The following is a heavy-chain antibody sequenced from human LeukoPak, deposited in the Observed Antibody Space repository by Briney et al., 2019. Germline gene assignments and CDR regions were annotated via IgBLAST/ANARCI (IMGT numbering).Heavy chain of an antibody. CDR2: IAGIRRSYIYT. CDR3: ARPDRVVEGMFDY. J-gene: IGHJ4*02. D-gene: IGHD3-3*01. V-gene: IGHV3-21*01. Sequence: GGSLRLSSTGTDFNFNNYNMSWLRQPPGKGLAGVAAIAGIRRSYIYTYYADSVKGRFTISGDNAKNALYLQMNSLRAEDTAVYYCARPDRVVEGMFDYWGQGALVTVSS. CDR1: DFNFNNYN.